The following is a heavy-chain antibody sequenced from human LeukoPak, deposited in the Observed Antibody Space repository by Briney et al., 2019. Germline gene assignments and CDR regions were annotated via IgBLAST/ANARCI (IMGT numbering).Heavy chain of an antibody. CDR3: ARAGRLDYFDY. J-gene: IGHJ4*02. CDR1: GGSISSYY. V-gene: IGHV4-59*01. CDR2: IYYSGST. Sequence: PSETLPLTCTVSGGSISSYYWSWIRQPPGKGLEWIGYIYYSGSTNYNPSLKSRVTISVDTSKNQFSLKLSSVTAADTAVYYCARAGRLDYFDYWGQGTLVTVSS.